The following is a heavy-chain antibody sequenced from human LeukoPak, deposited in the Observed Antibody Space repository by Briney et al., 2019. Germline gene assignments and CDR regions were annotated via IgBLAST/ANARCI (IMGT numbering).Heavy chain of an antibody. J-gene: IGHJ4*02. CDR1: GFTVSSNY. CDR2: IYSGGST. V-gene: IGHV3-66*02. CDR3: ARDYYDSSGYYYLSDY. Sequence: GGSLRLSCAASGFTVSSNYMNWVRQAPGKGLEWVSVIYSGGSTYYADSVKGRFTISRDNSKNTLYLQMNSLRAEDTAVYYCARDYYDSSGYYYLSDYWGQGTLVTVSS. D-gene: IGHD3-22*01.